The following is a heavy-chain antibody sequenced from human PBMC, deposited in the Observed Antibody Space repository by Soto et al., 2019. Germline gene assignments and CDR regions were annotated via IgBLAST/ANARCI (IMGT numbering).Heavy chain of an antibody. CDR1: GFTFRSYG. J-gene: IGHJ4*02. Sequence: PGGSLRLSCAASGFTFRSYGMHWVRQAPGKGLEWVAVISYDESNKYYTDSVKGRFTISRDISKNTLYLQMNSLRLEDTAVYFCAKDQGSYVFDYWGQGALVTVSS. CDR2: ISYDESNK. D-gene: IGHD3-10*01. V-gene: IGHV3-30*18. CDR3: AKDQGSYVFDY.